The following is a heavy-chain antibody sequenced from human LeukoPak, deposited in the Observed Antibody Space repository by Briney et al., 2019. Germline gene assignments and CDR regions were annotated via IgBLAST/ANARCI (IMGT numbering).Heavy chain of an antibody. CDR2: ISSSSDYI. Sequence: GALRLSCAASGFTFRDYSMSWIRQAPGKGLEWVSYISSSSDYISYADSVKGRFTISRDNAKSSLYLQMNSLRAEDTAVYYCARCQYNSSPDFRGQGTLVTVSS. CDR1: GFTFRDYS. V-gene: IGHV3-11*03. CDR3: ARCQYNSSPDF. J-gene: IGHJ4*02. D-gene: IGHD6-19*01.